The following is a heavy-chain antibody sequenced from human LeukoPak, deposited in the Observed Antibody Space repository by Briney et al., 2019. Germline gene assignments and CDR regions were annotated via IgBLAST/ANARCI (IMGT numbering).Heavy chain of an antibody. CDR1: GGSISSYY. J-gene: IGHJ6*02. CDR3: AREYDGSGSYSGYYGMDV. V-gene: IGHV4-59*01. Sequence: SETLSLTCTVSGGSISSYYWSWIRQPPGKGLEWIGYIYYSGSTNYNPSLKSRVTISVDTSKNQFSLKLSSVTAADTAVYYCAREYDGSGSYSGYYGMDVGGQGTTVTV. D-gene: IGHD3-10*01. CDR2: IYYSGST.